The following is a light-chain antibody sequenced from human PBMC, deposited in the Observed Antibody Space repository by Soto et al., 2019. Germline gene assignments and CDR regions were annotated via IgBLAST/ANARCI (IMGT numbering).Light chain of an antibody. Sequence: EIVMTQSPATLSVSPGERATLSCRASQSVSSNLAWYQQKPGQAPRLLIYGASTRTTGIPASFSGSGSGTDFTLTISSLQSEDFAVYYCQQYNNWPPTWTFGQGTNVELK. CDR2: GAS. J-gene: IGKJ1*01. CDR3: QQYNNWPPTWT. V-gene: IGKV3-15*01. CDR1: QSVSSN.